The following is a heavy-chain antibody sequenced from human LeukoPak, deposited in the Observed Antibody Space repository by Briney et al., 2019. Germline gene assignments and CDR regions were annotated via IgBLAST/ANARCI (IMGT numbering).Heavy chain of an antibody. Sequence: GGSLRLSCVDSGFTFTNAWMSWVRQAPGKGLEWIGRIKSKTDGETTNYAEPVRGRFTISRVDSKSAVYLQMNSLKIEDTAAYYCTTDLGTYYHGSQRLIPIDYWGQGTLVTVSS. CDR3: TTDLGTYYHGSQRLIPIDY. V-gene: IGHV3-15*01. J-gene: IGHJ4*02. CDR1: GFTFTNAW. D-gene: IGHD3-10*01. CDR2: IKSKTDGETT.